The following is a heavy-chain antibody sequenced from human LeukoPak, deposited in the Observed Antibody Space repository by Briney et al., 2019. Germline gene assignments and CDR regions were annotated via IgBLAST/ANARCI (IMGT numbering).Heavy chain of an antibody. Sequence: PSETLSLTCAVYGGSFSGYYWSWIRQPPGKGLEWIGYIYYSGSTNYNPSLKSRVTISVDTSKNQFSLKLSSVTAADTAVYYCARDLRAGIAAAGSHRWFDPWGQGTLVTVSS. CDR1: GGSFSGYY. CDR3: ARDLRAGIAAAGSHRWFDP. D-gene: IGHD6-13*01. CDR2: IYYSGST. J-gene: IGHJ5*02. V-gene: IGHV4-59*01.